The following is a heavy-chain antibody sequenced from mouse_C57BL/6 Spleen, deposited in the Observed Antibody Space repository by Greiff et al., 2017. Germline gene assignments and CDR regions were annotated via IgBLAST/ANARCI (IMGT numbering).Heavy chain of an antibody. CDR1: GFSLTSYA. CDR2: IWTGGGT. J-gene: IGHJ1*03. CDR3: ARSPYYYGSSYWYFDV. D-gene: IGHD1-1*01. V-gene: IGHV2-9-1*01. Sequence: QVQLKQSGPGLVAPSQSLSITCTVSGFSLTSYAISWVRQPPGKGLEWLGVIWTGGGTNYNSALKSRLSISKDNSKSQVFLKMNSLQTDDTARYYCARSPYYYGSSYWYFDVWGTGTTVTVSS.